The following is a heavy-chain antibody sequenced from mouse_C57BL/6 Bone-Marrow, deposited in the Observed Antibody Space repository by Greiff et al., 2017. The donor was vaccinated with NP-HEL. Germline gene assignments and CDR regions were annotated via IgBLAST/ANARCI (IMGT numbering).Heavy chain of an antibody. V-gene: IGHV1-63*01. CDR1: GYTFTHYW. CDR3: ARGNNYGSYYAMDY. Sequence: QVQLQQSGAELVRPGTSVKMSCKASGYTFTHYWIGWAKQRPGHGLEWIGDIYPGGGYTNYNEKFKGKATLTADKSSSTAYMQFSSLTSEDSAIYYCARGNNYGSYYAMDYWGQGTSVTVSS. CDR2: IYPGGGYT. J-gene: IGHJ4*01. D-gene: IGHD1-1*01.